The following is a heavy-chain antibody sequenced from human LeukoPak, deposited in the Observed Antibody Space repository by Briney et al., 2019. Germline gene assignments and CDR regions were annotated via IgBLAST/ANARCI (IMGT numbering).Heavy chain of an antibody. CDR1: GYSFTNYW. D-gene: IGHD3-10*01. Sequence: GESLKISCQGSGYSFTNYWIGWVRQMPGKGLEWMGIIYPGDSDTRNNPSFQGQVTMSADKSISTAYLQWSSLKASDTAMYYCARQGIGSGSGSYLYWGQGTLVTVS. V-gene: IGHV5-51*01. J-gene: IGHJ4*02. CDR2: IYPGDSDT. CDR3: ARQGIGSGSGSYLY.